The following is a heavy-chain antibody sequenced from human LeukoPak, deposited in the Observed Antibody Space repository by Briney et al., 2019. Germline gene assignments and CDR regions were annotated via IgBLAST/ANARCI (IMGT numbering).Heavy chain of an antibody. CDR1: GFTFSSYS. CDR2: ISSSSSYI. J-gene: IGHJ3*02. V-gene: IGHV3-21*01. CDR3: ARDLYSSSWYGAFDI. Sequence: GGSLRLSCAASGFTFSSYSMNWVRQAPGKGLEWVSSISSSSSYIYYADSVKGRFTISRDNAKNSLYLQMNSLRAEDTAVYYCARDLYSSSWYGAFDIWGQGTMVTVSS. D-gene: IGHD6-13*01.